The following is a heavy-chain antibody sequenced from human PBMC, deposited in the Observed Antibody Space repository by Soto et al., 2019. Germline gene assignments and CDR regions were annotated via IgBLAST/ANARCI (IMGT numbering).Heavy chain of an antibody. CDR3: AKEAAAHSSKSFGVPNWFDP. D-gene: IGHD3-3*01. J-gene: IGHJ5*02. Sequence: GGSLRLSCAASGFTFSSYAMSWVRQAPGKGLEWVSAISGSGGSTYYADSVKGRFTMSRDNSKNTRYLQMNSLRAEDTAVYYCAKEAAAHSSKSFGVPNWFDPWGQGTLVTVSS. CDR2: ISGSGGST. V-gene: IGHV3-23*01. CDR1: GFTFSSYA.